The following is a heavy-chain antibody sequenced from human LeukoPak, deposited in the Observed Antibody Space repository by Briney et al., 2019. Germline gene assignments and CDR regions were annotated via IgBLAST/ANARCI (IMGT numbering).Heavy chain of an antibody. CDR3: AREGYYDSSGYYYYYYMDV. Sequence: ASETLSLTCTVSGGSISSYYWSWIRQPPGRGLEWIGYIYYSGSTNYNPSLKSRVTISVDTSKNQFSLKLSSVTAADTAVYYCAREGYYDSSGYYYYYYMDVWGKGTTVTVSS. V-gene: IGHV4-59*01. J-gene: IGHJ6*03. D-gene: IGHD3-22*01. CDR2: IYYSGST. CDR1: GGSISSYY.